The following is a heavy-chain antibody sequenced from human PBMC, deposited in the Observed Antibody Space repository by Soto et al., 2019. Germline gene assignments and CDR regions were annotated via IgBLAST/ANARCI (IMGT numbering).Heavy chain of an antibody. V-gene: IGHV3-23*01. D-gene: IGHD3-9*01. J-gene: IGHJ4*02. CDR2: ISGSGGST. Sequence: GGSLRLSCAASGFTFSSYAMSWVRQAPGKGLEWVSAISGSGGSTYYADSVKGRFTISRDNSKNTLYLQMNSLRAEDSDVYYCAIQTRGILTGPFDYWGQGTLVTVSS. CDR3: AIQTRGILTGPFDY. CDR1: GFTFSSYA.